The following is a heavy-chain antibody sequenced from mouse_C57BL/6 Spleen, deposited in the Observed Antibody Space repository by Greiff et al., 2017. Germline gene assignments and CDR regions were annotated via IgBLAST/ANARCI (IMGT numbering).Heavy chain of an antibody. CDR1: GYTFTSYW. CDR3: ARKRNYDAMGY. D-gene: IGHD2-1*01. CDR2: IDPSDSYT. V-gene: IGHV1-69*01. J-gene: IGHJ4*01. Sequence: QVQLQQPGAELVMPGASVKLSCKASGYTFTSYWMHWVKQRPGQGLEWIGEIDPSDSYTNYNQKFKGKSTLTVDKSSSTAYMQLSSLTSADSAVYYCARKRNYDAMGYWGQGTSVTVSS.